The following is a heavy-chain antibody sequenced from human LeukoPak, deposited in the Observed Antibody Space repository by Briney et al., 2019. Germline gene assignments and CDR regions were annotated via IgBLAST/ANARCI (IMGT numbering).Heavy chain of an antibody. CDR1: GGSLSSSSYY. Sequence: SETLSLTCTVSGGSLSSSSYYWGWIRQPPGKGLEWIGSIYYSGSTYYNPSLKSRVTISVDTSKNQFSLKLSSVTAADTAVYYCARQGSSWYHDYWGQGTLVTVSS. J-gene: IGHJ4*02. D-gene: IGHD6-13*01. CDR2: IYYSGST. V-gene: IGHV4-39*01. CDR3: ARQGSSWYHDY.